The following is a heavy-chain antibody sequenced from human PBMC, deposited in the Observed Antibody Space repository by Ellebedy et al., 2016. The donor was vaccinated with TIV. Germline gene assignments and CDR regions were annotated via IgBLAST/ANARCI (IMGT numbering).Heavy chain of an antibody. D-gene: IGHD3-22*01. CDR2: ISAGGDNT. V-gene: IGHV3-23*01. CDR1: GFTFSSFA. J-gene: IGHJ4*02. Sequence: GGSLRLSCAASGFTFSSFAMHWVRQAPGKGLEWLSVISAGGDNTYHADSVKGRFTITRDNSKNTLYLQLDRLRAEDTAVYYCSKGTSSGFNYDRVGSEYWGQGTPVTVSS. CDR3: SKGTSSGFNYDRVGSEY.